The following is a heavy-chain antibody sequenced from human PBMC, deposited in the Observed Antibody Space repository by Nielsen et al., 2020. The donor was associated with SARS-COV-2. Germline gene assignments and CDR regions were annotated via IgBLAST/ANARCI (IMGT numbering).Heavy chain of an antibody. Sequence: WIRQPPGKGLEWIGEINHSGSTNYNPSLKNRVTISVDTSKNQFSLKLSSVTAADTAVYYCARLPPAGYDILTGYYISDYYFDYWGQGTLVTVSS. CDR2: INHSGST. CDR3: ARLPPAGYDILTGYYISDYYFDY. J-gene: IGHJ4*02. D-gene: IGHD3-9*01. V-gene: IGHV4-34*01.